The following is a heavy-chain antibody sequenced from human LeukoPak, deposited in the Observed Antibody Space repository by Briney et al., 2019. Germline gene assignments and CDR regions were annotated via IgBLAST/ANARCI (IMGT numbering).Heavy chain of an antibody. CDR1: GYTFTAHY. J-gene: IGHJ3*02. CDR3: ARDFGWMEHAFDI. Sequence: ASVTLSCMASGYTFTAHYMHCVRQAPGQGLEWMGWINPNTGGTHYAQKFQGRVTMTGDTSVSTVYVELNRLRSDDMAVYYCARDFGWMEHAFDIWGQGTMVTVSS. D-gene: IGHD3-9*01. V-gene: IGHV1-2*02. CDR2: INPNTGGT.